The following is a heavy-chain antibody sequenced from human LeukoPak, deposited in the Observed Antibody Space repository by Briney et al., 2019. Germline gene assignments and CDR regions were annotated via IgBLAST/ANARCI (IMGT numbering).Heavy chain of an antibody. D-gene: IGHD6-19*01. V-gene: IGHV4-34*01. CDR1: GESFSGYY. CDR3: ARIPRPLTAPRYSSGWSHFDY. Sequence: SETLSLTCAVYGESFSGYYWSWIRQPPGKGLEWIGEINHSGSTNYNPSLKSRVTISVDTSKNQFSLKLSSVTAADTAVYYCARIPRPLTAPRYSSGWSHFDYWGQGTLVTVSS. CDR2: INHSGST. J-gene: IGHJ4*02.